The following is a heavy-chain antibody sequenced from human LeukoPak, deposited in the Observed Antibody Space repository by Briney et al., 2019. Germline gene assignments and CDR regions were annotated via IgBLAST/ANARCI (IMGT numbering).Heavy chain of an antibody. Sequence: GGSLSLSCIPSVFTFSRYGKNWLRQAPGKALEWVSSIIDSTGYTYYADSVKGRFTISRDNAKNSLYLQMNSLRAEDTAVYYCARDHPRSWAYYQWGQVTLVTVA. CDR1: VFTFSRYG. J-gene: IGHJ4*02. V-gene: IGHV3-21*01. CDR2: IIDSTGYT. D-gene: IGHD2-2*01. CDR3: ARDHPRSWAYYQ.